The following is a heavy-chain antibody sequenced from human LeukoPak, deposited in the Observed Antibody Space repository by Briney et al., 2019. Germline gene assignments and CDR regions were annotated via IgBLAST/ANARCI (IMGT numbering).Heavy chain of an antibody. Sequence: ASVKVSCKASGYTFTSYGISWVRQAPGQGLEWMGWISAYNGITNYAQKLQGRVTMTTDTSTSTAYMELRSLGSDDTAVYYCARDYYDSRTGVRGAFDIWGQGTMVTVSS. CDR1: GYTFTSYG. V-gene: IGHV1-18*01. J-gene: IGHJ3*02. D-gene: IGHD3-22*01. CDR3: ARDYYDSRTGVRGAFDI. CDR2: ISAYNGIT.